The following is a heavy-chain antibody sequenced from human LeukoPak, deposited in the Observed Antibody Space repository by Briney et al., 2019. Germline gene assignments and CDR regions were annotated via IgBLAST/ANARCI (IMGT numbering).Heavy chain of an antibody. J-gene: IGHJ6*02. CDR2: INPSGGST. CDR1: GYTFTSYY. V-gene: IGHV1-46*01. D-gene: IGHD3/OR15-3a*01. Sequence: ASVKVSCKASGYTFTSYYMHWVRQAPGQGLEWMGIINPSGGSTSYAQKFQGRVTMTRDTSTSTVYMELSSLRSEDTAVYYCAREGFPWTNYYYYGMDVWGQGTTVTVSS. CDR3: AREGFPWTNYYYYGMDV.